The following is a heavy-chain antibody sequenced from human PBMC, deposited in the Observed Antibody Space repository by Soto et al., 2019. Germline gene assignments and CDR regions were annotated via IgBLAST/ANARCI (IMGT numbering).Heavy chain of an antibody. CDR1: GGTFSSYA. CDR2: IIPIFGTA. V-gene: IGHV1-69*13. CDR3: ARYYYDSSGYPYYFDY. D-gene: IGHD3-22*01. J-gene: IGHJ4*02. Sequence: SVKVSCKASGGTFSSYAISWVRQAPGQGLEWMGGIIPIFGTANYAQKFQGRVTITADESTSTAYMELSSLRSEDTAVYYCARYYYDSSGYPYYFDYWGQGTLVTVSS.